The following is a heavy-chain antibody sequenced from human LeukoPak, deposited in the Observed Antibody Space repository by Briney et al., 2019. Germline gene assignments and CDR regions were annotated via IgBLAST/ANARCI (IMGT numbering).Heavy chain of an antibody. V-gene: IGHV3-23*01. CDR3: AKYQYYDFWSGPDY. J-gene: IGHJ4*02. CDR2: ISGSGGST. D-gene: IGHD3-3*01. Sequence: GGSLRLSCAASGFTFSSYAMSWVRQAPGKGLEWVSAISGSGGSTYYADSVKGRFTISRDNSKNTLYLQMNSLRAEDTAVYYCAKYQYYDFWSGPDYWGQGTLVTVSS. CDR1: GFTFSSYA.